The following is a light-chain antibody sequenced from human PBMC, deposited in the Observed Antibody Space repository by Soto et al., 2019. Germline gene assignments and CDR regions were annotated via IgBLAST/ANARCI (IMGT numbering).Light chain of an antibody. V-gene: IGKV1-12*01. CDR2: DAS. CDR1: ESIRTW. J-gene: IGKJ5*01. CDR3: QQTYSSPIT. Sequence: GDRVTITCRASESIRTWLAWYQHKPGKAPKFLIYDASSLESGVPSRFSGSGSGTDFTLTIRNLQPEDFAGYYCQQTYSSPITFGQGTRLEIK.